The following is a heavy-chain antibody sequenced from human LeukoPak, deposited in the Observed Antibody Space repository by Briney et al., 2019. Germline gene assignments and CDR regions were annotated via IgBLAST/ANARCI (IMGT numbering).Heavy chain of an antibody. D-gene: IGHD3-3*01. V-gene: IGHV1-2*02. J-gene: IGHJ6*03. CDR3: ASHFGDRYYYYYMDV. CDR1: GYTFTSYG. Sequence: ASVKVSCKASGYTFTSYGISWVRQAPGQGLEWMGWINPNSGGTNYAQKFQGRVTMTRDTSISTAYMELSRLRSDDTAVYYCASHFGDRYYYYYMDVWGKGTTVTVSS. CDR2: INPNSGGT.